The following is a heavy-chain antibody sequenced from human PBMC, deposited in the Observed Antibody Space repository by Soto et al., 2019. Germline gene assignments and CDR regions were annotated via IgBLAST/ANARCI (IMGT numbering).Heavy chain of an antibody. J-gene: IGHJ4*02. CDR1: GFTFSSYA. Sequence: EVQLLESGGGLVQPGGSLRLSCAASGFTFSSYAMSWVRQAPGKGLEWVSAISGSGGSTYYADSVKGRFTISRDNSKNTLYLQMNSLRAEDTAVYYCAKSRGYCSGGSCYSRVYYFDYWGQGTLVTVSS. CDR2: ISGSGGST. CDR3: AKSRGYCSGGSCYSRVYYFDY. V-gene: IGHV3-23*01. D-gene: IGHD2-15*01.